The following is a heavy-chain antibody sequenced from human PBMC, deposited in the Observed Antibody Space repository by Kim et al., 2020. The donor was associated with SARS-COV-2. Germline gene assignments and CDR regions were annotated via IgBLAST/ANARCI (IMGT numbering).Heavy chain of an antibody. CDR1: GFKFDDYT. J-gene: IGHJ4*01. CDR3: VKDGGQRVTTGVYFDS. CDR2: ITWDGNRT. V-gene: IGHV3-43*01. Sequence: GGSLRLSCVASGFKFDDYTMHWVRQGPGKGPEWVSLITWDGNRTMSSDSVKGRFSISRDNIKNSIFLQMSSLRTEDTAFYYCVKDGGQRVTTGVYFDSWG. D-gene: IGHD2-21*02.